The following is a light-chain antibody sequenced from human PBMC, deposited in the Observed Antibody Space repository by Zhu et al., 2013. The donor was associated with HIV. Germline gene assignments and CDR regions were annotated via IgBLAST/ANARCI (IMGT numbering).Light chain of an antibody. CDR2: GAS. CDR1: QSLSSSY. CDR3: QQRSNWPLFT. V-gene: IGKV3D-20*02. J-gene: IGKJ3*01. Sequence: EIVLTQSPGTLSLSPGERATLSCRASQSLSSSYLVWYQQKSGQAPRLLIYGASSRATGIPDRFSGSASGTDFTLTISSLEPEDFAVYYCQQRSNWPLFTFGPGTKVDIK.